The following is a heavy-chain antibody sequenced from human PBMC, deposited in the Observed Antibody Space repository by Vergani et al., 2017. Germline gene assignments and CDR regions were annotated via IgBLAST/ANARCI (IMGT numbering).Heavy chain of an antibody. J-gene: IGHJ5*02. V-gene: IGHV1-8*01. CDR3: AREGGTYNWFDP. CDR1: GYTFTSYD. D-gene: IGHD2-15*01. Sequence: QVQLVQSGAEVKKPGASVKVSCKASGYTFTSYDINWVRQATGQGLEWMGWMNPNSGNTGYAQKFKGRVTMTRNTSISTAYMELSSVGSEDTAVYYCAREGGTYNWFDPWGQGTLVTVSS. CDR2: MNPNSGNT.